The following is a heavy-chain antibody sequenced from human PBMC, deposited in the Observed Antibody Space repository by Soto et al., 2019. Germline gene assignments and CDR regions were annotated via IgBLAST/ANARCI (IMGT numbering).Heavy chain of an antibody. J-gene: IGHJ2*01. V-gene: IGHV3-9*01. D-gene: IGHD2-15*01. CDR2: ISWNSGSI. Sequence: GGSLRLSCAASGFTVSSNYMSWVRQAPGKGLEWVSGISWNSGSIGYADSVKGRFTISRDNAKNSLYLQMNSLRAEDTALYYCAKHGYCSGGSCYSIFLDWYFDLWGRGTLVTVSS. CDR1: GFTVSSNY. CDR3: AKHGYCSGGSCYSIFLDWYFDL.